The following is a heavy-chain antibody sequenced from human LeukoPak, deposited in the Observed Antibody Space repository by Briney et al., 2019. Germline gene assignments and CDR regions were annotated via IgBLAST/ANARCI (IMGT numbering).Heavy chain of an antibody. D-gene: IGHD1-26*01. Sequence: ASVKVSCKASGYTLTRYAMHWVRQAPGQRLEWMGWINAGNGNTKYSQKFQGRVTITRDTSASTAYMELSSLRSEDTAVYYCARAWQWELQTIGFDPWGQGTLVTVSS. CDR3: ARAWQWELQTIGFDP. CDR2: INAGNGNT. V-gene: IGHV1-3*01. CDR1: GYTLTRYA. J-gene: IGHJ5*02.